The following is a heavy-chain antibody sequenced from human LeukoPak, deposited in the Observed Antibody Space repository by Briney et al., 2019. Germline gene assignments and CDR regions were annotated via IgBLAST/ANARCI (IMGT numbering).Heavy chain of an antibody. CDR1: GLTFQNTW. J-gene: IGHJ3*01. CDR3: AADGEYAFLV. Sequence: GGSLRLSCAASGLTFQNTWMHWIRQAPGEGLVWVSRIINDGITTTYADSVKGRFTIFRDNAKKTLYLQMNSLRADDTAVYYCAADGEYAFLVWGQGTMVTVSS. D-gene: IGHD5-24*01. V-gene: IGHV3-74*01. CDR2: IINDGITT.